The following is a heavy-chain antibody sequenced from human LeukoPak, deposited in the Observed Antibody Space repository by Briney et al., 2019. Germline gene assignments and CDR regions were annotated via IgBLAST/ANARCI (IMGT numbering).Heavy chain of an antibody. J-gene: IGHJ4*02. CDR3: AIIGASIDY. Sequence: SETLSLTCTVSGGSISSSSYYWGWIRQPPGKGLEWIGSIYYSGSTYYNPSLKSRVTISVDTSKNQFSLKLSSVTAADTAVYYCAIIGASIDYWGQGTLVTVSS. CDR1: GGSISSSSYY. CDR2: IYYSGST. D-gene: IGHD6-6*01. V-gene: IGHV4-39*07.